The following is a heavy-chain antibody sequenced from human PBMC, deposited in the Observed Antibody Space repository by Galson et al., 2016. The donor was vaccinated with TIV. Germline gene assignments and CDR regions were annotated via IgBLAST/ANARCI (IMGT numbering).Heavy chain of an antibody. CDR3: ARSGTNLIDY. CDR1: GFTFGVYV. J-gene: IGHJ4*02. Sequence: SLRLSCAASGFTFGVYVMTWVRQAPGKGLEWMSNISGSGGSVSYADSVQGRFTISRDNSKNTQYLQMNGLRADDTAVYYWARSGTNLIDYWGQGTLVSVFS. V-gene: IGHV3-23*01. CDR2: ISGSGGSV. D-gene: IGHD1-14*01.